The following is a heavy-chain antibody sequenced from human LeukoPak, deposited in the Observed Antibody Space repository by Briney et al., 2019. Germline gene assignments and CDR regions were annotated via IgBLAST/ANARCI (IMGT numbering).Heavy chain of an antibody. V-gene: IGHV3-7*01. CDR2: IRQDGGDK. D-gene: IGHD5-24*01. CDR3: AKDPSMAHYYYYMDV. Sequence: GGSLRLSCAASGFSFSSYWMSWVRQAPGKGLEWVANIRQDGGDKYYVDSVKGRFTISRDNSKNTLYLQMNSLRAEDTAVYYCAKDPSMAHYYYYMDVWGKGTTVTVSS. CDR1: GFSFSSYW. J-gene: IGHJ6*03.